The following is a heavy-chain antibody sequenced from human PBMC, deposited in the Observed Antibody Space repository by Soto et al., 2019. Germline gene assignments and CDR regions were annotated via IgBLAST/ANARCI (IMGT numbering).Heavy chain of an antibody. V-gene: IGHV3-21*01. J-gene: IGHJ3*02. D-gene: IGHD2-15*01. CDR2: ISSSSSYI. CDR1: GFTFSSYS. Sequence: TGGSLRLSCAASGFTFSSYSMNWVRQAPGKGLEWVSSISSSSSYIYYADSVKGRFTISRDNAKNSLYLQMNSLRAEDTAVYYCARGSGYCSGGSCYSLAFDIWGQGTMVTVS. CDR3: ARGSGYCSGGSCYSLAFDI.